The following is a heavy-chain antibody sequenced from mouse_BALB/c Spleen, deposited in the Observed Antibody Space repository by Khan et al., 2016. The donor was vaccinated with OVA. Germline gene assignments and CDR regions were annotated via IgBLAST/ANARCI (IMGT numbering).Heavy chain of an antibody. Sequence: EVQLQQSGPELVKPGASVKISCKASGYSFTGYFMNWVMQSHGTSLEWIGRINPHIGETLYNQKFKGQATLTVDETARTVNMELRILASEDSAVYDCARKNGSDFDYWGQGITLRVSS. V-gene: IGHV1-20*02. CDR3: ARKNGSDFDY. J-gene: IGHJ2*01. D-gene: IGHD1-1*01. CDR2: INPHIGET. CDR1: GYSFTGYF.